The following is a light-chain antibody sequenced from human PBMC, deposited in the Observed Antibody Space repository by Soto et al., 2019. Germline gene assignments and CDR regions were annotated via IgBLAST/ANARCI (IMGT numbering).Light chain of an antibody. CDR3: MQALQTPIT. J-gene: IGKJ5*01. Sequence: DIVMTQSPLSLPVTPGEPASISCRSSQSLLHSNGYNYLDWYLQKPGQSPQLLIYLGSNRASGVPDRFSGSGSGTDFTLKISRVEAEDVGVYYCMQALQTPITFAKGHDWRLN. CDR1: QSLLHSNGYNY. V-gene: IGKV2-28*01. CDR2: LGS.